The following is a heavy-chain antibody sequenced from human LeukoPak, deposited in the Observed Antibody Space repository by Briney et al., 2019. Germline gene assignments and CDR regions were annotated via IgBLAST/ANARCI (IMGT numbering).Heavy chain of an antibody. CDR2: INHSGST. CDR1: GGSFSGYY. Sequence: SETLSLTCAVYGGSFSGYYWSWIRQPPGKGLEWIGEINHSGSTNYNPSLKSRVTISVDTSKNQFSLKLSSVTAADTAVYYCARLRSRLGFHYWGQGTLVTVSS. J-gene: IGHJ4*02. V-gene: IGHV4-34*01. D-gene: IGHD3-3*01. CDR3: ARLRSRLGFHY.